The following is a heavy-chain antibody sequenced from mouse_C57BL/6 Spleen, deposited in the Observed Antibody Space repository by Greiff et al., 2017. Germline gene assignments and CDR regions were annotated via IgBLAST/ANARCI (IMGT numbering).Heavy chain of an antibody. D-gene: IGHD3-2*02. CDR3: TRLYGSSYVPYYFDY. CDR2: IDPETGGT. CDR1: GYTFTDYE. J-gene: IGHJ2*01. V-gene: IGHV1-15*01. Sequence: QVQLKESGAELVRPGASVTLSCKASGYTFTDYEMHWVKQTPVHGLEWIGAIDPETGGTAYNQKFKGKAILTADKSSSTAYMELRSLTSEDSAVYYCTRLYGSSYVPYYFDYWGQGTTLTVSS.